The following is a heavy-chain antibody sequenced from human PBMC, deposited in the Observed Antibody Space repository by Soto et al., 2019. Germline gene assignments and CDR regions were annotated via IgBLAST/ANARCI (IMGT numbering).Heavy chain of an antibody. V-gene: IGHV4-61*01. J-gene: IGHJ4*02. D-gene: IGHD3-22*01. CDR1: GGSVTGGSYY. CDR2: IYYSGGT. CDR3: ARAVGYYDSTSGIVY. Sequence: PSETLSLTCTVSGGSVTGGSYYWTWIRQPPGKGLEWIGYIYYSGGTSYNPSLESRVTISVDTSKNQFSLNLSFVIAADTAVYYCARAVGYYDSTSGIVYWGQGTLVTVSS.